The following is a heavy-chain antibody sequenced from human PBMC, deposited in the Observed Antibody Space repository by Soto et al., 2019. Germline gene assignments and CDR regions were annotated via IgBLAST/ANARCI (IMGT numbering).Heavy chain of an antibody. Sequence: TSETLSLTCAVSGGSISSSNWWSWVRQHPGKGLEWMGDIYHSGSTNYNPSLKSRVTISVDKSKNQFSLKLSSVTAADTAVYYCPRDRRIDAFDIWGQGPLVTVSS. D-gene: IGHD2-15*01. CDR2: IYHSGST. CDR1: GGSISSSNW. CDR3: PRDRRIDAFDI. J-gene: IGHJ3*02. V-gene: IGHV4-4*02.